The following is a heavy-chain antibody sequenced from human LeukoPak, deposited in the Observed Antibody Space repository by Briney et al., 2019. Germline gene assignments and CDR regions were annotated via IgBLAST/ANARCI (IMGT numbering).Heavy chain of an antibody. J-gene: IGHJ6*03. CDR2: MNPNSGNT. V-gene: IGHV1-8*03. CDR3: ARVRGILRDMDV. CDR1: GYTFTSYD. D-gene: IGHD3-10*01. Sequence: GASVKVSCKASGYTFTSYDINWVRQATGQGLEWMGWMNPNSGNTGYAQKFQGRVTITRNTSISTAYMELSSLRSEDTAVYYCARVRGILRDMDVWGKGTTVTVSS.